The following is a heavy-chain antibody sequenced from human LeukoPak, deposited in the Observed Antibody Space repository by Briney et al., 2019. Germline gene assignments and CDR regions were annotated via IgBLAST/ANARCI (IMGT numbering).Heavy chain of an antibody. D-gene: IGHD1-26*01. CDR1: GFTYSNYA. Sequence: GGSLRLSCAASGFTYSNYAMNWARKGQGKGKELVSGISGKGDITYYADSVKGRFTISRDNSKNMLFLQMNSLRAEDTAVYYCAKDLLFSITYYGGVAYWGQGTLVTVSS. V-gene: IGHV3-23*01. CDR2: ISGKGDIT. J-gene: IGHJ4*02. CDR3: AKDLLFSITYYGGVAY.